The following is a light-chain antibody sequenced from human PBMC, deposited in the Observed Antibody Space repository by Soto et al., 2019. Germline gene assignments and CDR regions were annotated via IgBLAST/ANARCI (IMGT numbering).Light chain of an antibody. Sequence: EIVLTPSPGTLSLSPGERATLSCRASQSVSSSYLAWYQQKPGQAPRLLIHGASNRATGIPDRFSGSGSGTDFTLTIGRLEPEDFAVYYCQQYLITPWTFGQGTKVDIK. J-gene: IGKJ1*01. V-gene: IGKV3-20*01. CDR3: QQYLITPWT. CDR1: QSVSSSY. CDR2: GAS.